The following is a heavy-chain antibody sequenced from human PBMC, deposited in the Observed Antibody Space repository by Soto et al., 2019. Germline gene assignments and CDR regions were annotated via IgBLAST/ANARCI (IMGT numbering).Heavy chain of an antibody. CDR2: INAGYGNT. D-gene: IGHD7-27*01. Sequence: QVHLVRSGAEVRKPGASVKVSCKASGYTFSSYAMHWVRQAPGQRLEWMGWINAGYGNTKSSQKFQDRVTISRDTSASTAYMELTSLRSEDTAVYYCARDTGDGTFDFWGQGTLVTVSS. CDR1: GYTFSSYA. J-gene: IGHJ4*02. CDR3: ARDTGDGTFDF. V-gene: IGHV1-3*01.